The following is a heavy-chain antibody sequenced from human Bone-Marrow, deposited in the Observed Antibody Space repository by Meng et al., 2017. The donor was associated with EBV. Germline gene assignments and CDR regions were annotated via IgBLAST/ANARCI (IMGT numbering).Heavy chain of an antibody. CDR3: AAGFRELVRSRDY. Sequence: PQEAGQGRGKPCGTLSFPCVVSGGSIRSSNWWSWVRQPPGKGLEWIGEIFYGGSTNYNPSLESRVTISVDKSKNQFSLKLSSVTAADTAVYYCAAGFRELVRSRDYWGQGTLVTVSS. V-gene: IGHV4-4*02. D-gene: IGHD3-10*01. CDR2: IFYGGST. CDR1: GGSIRSSNW. J-gene: IGHJ4*02.